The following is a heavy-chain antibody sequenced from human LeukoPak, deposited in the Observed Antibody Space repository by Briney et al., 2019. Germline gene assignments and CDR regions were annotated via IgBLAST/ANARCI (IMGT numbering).Heavy chain of an antibody. J-gene: IGHJ4*02. CDR1: GGSISSYC. V-gene: IGHV4-59*01. Sequence: SETLSLTCTVSGGSISSYCWSWIRQPPGKGLEWIGYIYYSGSTNYNPSLKSRVTISVDTSKNQFSLKLSSVTAADTAVYYCARDEDGGNPSIWGQGTLVTVSS. D-gene: IGHD4-23*01. CDR2: IYYSGST. CDR3: ARDEDGGNPSI.